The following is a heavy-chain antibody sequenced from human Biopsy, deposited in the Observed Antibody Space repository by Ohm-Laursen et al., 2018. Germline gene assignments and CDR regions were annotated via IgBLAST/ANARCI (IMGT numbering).Heavy chain of an antibody. D-gene: IGHD3-3*01. CDR3: ATPFQYYDSWGGYPPFDH. V-gene: IGHV1-69*10. Sequence: ASVKVSCKASGGTFSNYAISWVRQAPGEGLEWLGGIIAVSGLVNYAPKFQGRVSITADKSTTTAYMELSNLKSEDTAVYYCATPFQYYDSWGGYPPFDHWGQGTLVTVSS. J-gene: IGHJ4*02. CDR1: GGTFSNYA. CDR2: IIAVSGLV.